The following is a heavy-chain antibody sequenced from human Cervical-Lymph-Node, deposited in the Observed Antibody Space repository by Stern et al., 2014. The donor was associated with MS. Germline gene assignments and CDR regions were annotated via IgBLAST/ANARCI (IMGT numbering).Heavy chain of an antibody. D-gene: IGHD2-15*01. CDR3: AAGYCSGGSCYQLDY. V-gene: IGHV1-58*01. J-gene: IGHJ4*02. CDR2: SVVGSGNT. Sequence: QLVESGPEVKKPGASVKGSCKASGLTFTSYAVQWVRHARGQRLEWKGWSVVGSGNTNYAQKFQERVTIPRDMSTSTAYMELSSLRSEDTAVYYCAAGYCSGGSCYQLDYWGQGTLVTVSS. CDR1: GLTFTSYA.